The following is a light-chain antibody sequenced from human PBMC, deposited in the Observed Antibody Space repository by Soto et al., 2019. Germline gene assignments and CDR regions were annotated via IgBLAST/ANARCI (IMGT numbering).Light chain of an antibody. CDR3: QQYNTFSTWT. CDR2: DVS. CDR1: QSINNL. V-gene: IGKV1-5*01. Sequence: DVQMTQSPSTLSASVGDRVTITCRASQSINNLLAWYQQKPGKAPKFLIYDVSNLESGVPSRFSGSGSGTEFTLTISSLQPDDFATYYCQQYNTFSTWTFGQGTKVDIK. J-gene: IGKJ1*01.